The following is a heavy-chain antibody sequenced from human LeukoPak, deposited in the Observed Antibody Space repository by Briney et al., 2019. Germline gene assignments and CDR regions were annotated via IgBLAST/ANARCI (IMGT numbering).Heavy chain of an antibody. CDR3: ARGSRTDYYDSSGYYLWYFDP. CDR1: GYTFTGYY. D-gene: IGHD3-22*01. J-gene: IGHJ2*01. CDR2: INPNSGGT. V-gene: IGHV1-2*02. Sequence: GASVKVSCKASGYTFTGYYMHWVRQAPGQGLEWMGWINPNSGGTNCAQKFQGRVTMTRDTSISTAYMQLSSLRSDDTAVYYCARGSRTDYYDSSGYYLWYFDPWGRGTQVTVSS.